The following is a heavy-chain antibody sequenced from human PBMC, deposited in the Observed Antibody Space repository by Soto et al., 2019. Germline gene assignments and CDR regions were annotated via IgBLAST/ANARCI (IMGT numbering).Heavy chain of an antibody. J-gene: IGHJ5*02. Sequence: GGSLRLSCAASGFTFSSYSMNWVRQAPGKGLEWVSSISSSSSYIYYADSVKGRFTISRDNAKNSLYLQMNSLRAEDTAVYYCARESGIVVVPAASWFDPWGQGTLVTVSS. D-gene: IGHD2-2*01. CDR1: GFTFSSYS. CDR3: ARESGIVVVPAASWFDP. V-gene: IGHV3-21*01. CDR2: ISSSSSYI.